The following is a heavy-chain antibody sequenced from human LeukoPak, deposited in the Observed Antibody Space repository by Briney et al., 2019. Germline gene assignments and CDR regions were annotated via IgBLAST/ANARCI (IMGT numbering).Heavy chain of an antibody. J-gene: IGHJ4*02. V-gene: IGHV3-74*01. CDR3: ARDWSPSIDY. Sequence: GGSLRLSCAVSGFTFNTFWMHWVRQAPGKGLVWVSRINSEGGSTSYADSVNGRFTISRDNAKNTLYLQMNSLRAEDTAVYYCARDWSPSIDYWGQGTLVTVSS. CDR2: INSEGGST. CDR1: GFTFNTFW.